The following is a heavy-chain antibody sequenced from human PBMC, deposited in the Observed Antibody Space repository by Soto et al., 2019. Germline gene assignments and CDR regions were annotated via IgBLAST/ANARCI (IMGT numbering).Heavy chain of an antibody. CDR3: ARDNGVVVNYYGMDV. J-gene: IGHJ6*02. CDR2: IIPIFGTE. CDR1: GGTFSSYA. V-gene: IGHV1-69*01. D-gene: IGHD3-22*01. Sequence: QVQLVQSGAEVKKPGSSVKVSCTASGGTFSSYAISWVRQAHGQGIEWMGVIIPIFGTENYAQKYQGRDTISADDSTSTAYRELSSLRSEDTAVYYCARDNGVVVNYYGMDVWGQGTTVTVSS.